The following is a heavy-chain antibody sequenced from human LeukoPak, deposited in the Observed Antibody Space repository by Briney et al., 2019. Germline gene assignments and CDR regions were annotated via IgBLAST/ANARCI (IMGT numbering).Heavy chain of an antibody. CDR1: GGSISSGDYY. Sequence: SETLSLTCTVSGGSISSGDYYWSWIRQPPGKGLEWIGYIYYSGSTYYNPSLKSRVTISVDTSKNQFSLKLSSVTAADTAVYYCARGEVTPSITEAFDIWGQGTMVTVSS. V-gene: IGHV4-30-4*01. CDR2: IYYSGST. CDR3: ARGEVTPSITEAFDI. J-gene: IGHJ3*02. D-gene: IGHD1-14*01.